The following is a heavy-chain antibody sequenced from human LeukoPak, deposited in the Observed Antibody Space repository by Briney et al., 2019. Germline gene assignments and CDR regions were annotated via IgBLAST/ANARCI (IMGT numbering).Heavy chain of an antibody. J-gene: IGHJ4*02. CDR1: GYTFTSNH. Sequence: ASVKVSCKASGYTFTSNHIHWVRQAPGQGLEWMGMIYPRDGSTSYAQKFQGRVTMTRDTSTSTVYMELSSLRSEDTAVYYCARDLHPANRKTYYYDSSASTVDYWGQGTLVTVSS. D-gene: IGHD3-22*01. CDR3: ARDLHPANRKTYYYDSSASTVDY. CDR2: IYPRDGST. V-gene: IGHV1-46*01.